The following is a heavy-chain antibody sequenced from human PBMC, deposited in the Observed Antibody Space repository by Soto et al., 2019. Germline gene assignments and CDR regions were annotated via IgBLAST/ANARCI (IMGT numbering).Heavy chain of an antibody. D-gene: IGHD6-19*01. CDR1: GYIFTSYT. V-gene: IGHV1-3*01. CDR2: INVGYGNT. CDR3: ARGKVAAHGFDY. J-gene: IGHJ4*02. Sequence: QVQLVQSGAEVKKPGASVKVSCKASGYIFTSYTLHWVRQAPGERLEWMGWINVGYGNTKYSQNFQGGVTISRDTSANRAYMEVSSLRSEDTAVFYCARGKVAAHGFDYWGQGILVTVSA.